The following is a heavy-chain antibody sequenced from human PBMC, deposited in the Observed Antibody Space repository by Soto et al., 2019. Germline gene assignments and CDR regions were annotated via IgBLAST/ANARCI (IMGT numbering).Heavy chain of an antibody. CDR1: GGSVSSGSYY. CDR3: AREGVVSWFDP. V-gene: IGHV4-61*01. CDR2: IYYSGST. Sequence: PSETLSLTCTVSGGSVSSGSYYGSWIRQPPGKGLEWIGYIYYSGSTNYNPSLKSRVTISVDTSKNQFSLKLSSVTAADTAVYYCAREGVVSWFDPWGQGTLVTVSS. D-gene: IGHD2-8*01. J-gene: IGHJ5*02.